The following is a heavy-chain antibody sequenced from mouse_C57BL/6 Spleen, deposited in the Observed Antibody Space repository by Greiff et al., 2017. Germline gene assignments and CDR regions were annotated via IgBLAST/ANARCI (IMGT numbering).Heavy chain of an antibody. D-gene: IGHD1-1*01. CDR3: AILRFYAMDY. CDR2: IDPSDSYT. Sequence: VQLQQPGAELVRPGTSVKLSCKASGYTFTSYWMHWVKQRPGQGLEWIGVIDPSDSYTNYNQKFKGKATLTVDTSSSTAYMQLSSLTSEDSAVYYCAILRFYAMDYWGQGTSVTVSS. CDR1: GYTFTSYW. J-gene: IGHJ4*01. V-gene: IGHV1-59*01.